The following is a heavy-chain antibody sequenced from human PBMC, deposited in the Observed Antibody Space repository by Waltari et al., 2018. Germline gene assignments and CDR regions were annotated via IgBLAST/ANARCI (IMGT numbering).Heavy chain of an antibody. CDR2: IYHSGST. D-gene: IGHD1-1*01. CDR3: ARERGTRNAYNAFDI. V-gene: IGHV4-38-2*02. Sequence: QVQLQESGPGLVKPSETLSLTCAVSGYSISSGYYWGWIRQPPGKGLEWIGSIYHSGSTYYNPSLKSRVTISVDTSKNQFSLKLKYVTAADTAVYYCARERGTRNAYNAFDIWGQGTMISVSS. CDR1: GYSISSGYY. J-gene: IGHJ3*02.